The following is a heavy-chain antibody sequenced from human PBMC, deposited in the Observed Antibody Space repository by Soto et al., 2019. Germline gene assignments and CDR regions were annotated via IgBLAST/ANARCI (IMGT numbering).Heavy chain of an antibody. CDR3: ARDMGATLYYYGMDV. CDR2: MYYTGST. D-gene: IGHD1-26*01. J-gene: IGHJ6*02. V-gene: IGHV4-59*12. CDR1: GDSISGNY. Sequence: SETLSLTCTVSGDSISGNYWSWIRQPPGKTLEWIGYMYYTGSTNYNPSLKSRVTISVDTSKNQVSLKVNSVTAADTAVYYCARDMGATLYYYGMDVWGQGTLVTVYS.